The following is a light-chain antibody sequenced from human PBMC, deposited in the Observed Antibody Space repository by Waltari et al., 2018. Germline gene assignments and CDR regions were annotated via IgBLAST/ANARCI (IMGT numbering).Light chain of an antibody. CDR1: SSDIGDYNY. CDR3: SSYIRGSALVI. CDR2: GVS. V-gene: IGLV2-14*03. J-gene: IGLJ2*01. Sequence: QSALTQPASVSGSPGQSITISCTGTSSDIGDYNYVSCFQQHPGKAPKLMIFGVSERPSGVSNRFSGSKSGNTASLTISGLQAEDEADYYCSSYIRGSALVIFGGGSKLTVL.